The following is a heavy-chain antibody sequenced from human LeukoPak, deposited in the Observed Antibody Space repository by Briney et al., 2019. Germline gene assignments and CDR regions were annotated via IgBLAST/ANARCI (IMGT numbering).Heavy chain of an antibody. V-gene: IGHV3-74*01. CDR3: ARPLAVCSGGSCYPYYFDY. CDR1: EFTFSSYW. J-gene: IGHJ4*02. CDR2: INTVGSRT. D-gene: IGHD2-15*01. Sequence: GGSLRLSCAASEFTFSSYWMHWVRQAPGKGLVWVSHINTVGSRTSYADSVKGRFTISRDNAKNTLYLQMNSLRAEDTAVYYCARPLAVCSGGSCYPYYFDYWGQGSPVTASS.